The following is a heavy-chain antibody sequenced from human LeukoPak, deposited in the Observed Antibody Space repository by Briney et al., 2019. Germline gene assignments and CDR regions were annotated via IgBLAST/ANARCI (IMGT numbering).Heavy chain of an antibody. D-gene: IGHD3-3*01. CDR3: AVGITILGVAASFDS. Sequence: PSETLSLTCAVYGASYNAYYWSWIRQPPGKGLEWIGDIDHRGTATSNPSLKSRLTISADASKNQFSLKLNSVTDADTAVYYCAVGITILGVAASFDSWGQGNLVIVSS. CDR1: GASYNAYY. CDR2: IDHRGTA. V-gene: IGHV4-34*01. J-gene: IGHJ4*02.